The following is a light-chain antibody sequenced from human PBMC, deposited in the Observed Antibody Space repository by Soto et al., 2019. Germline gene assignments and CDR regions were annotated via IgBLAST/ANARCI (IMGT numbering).Light chain of an antibody. CDR1: SSNIGSNT. J-gene: IGLJ2*01. V-gene: IGLV1-44*01. Sequence: QSVLTQPPSASGTPGQRVTISCSGSSSNIGSNTVNWYQQLPGTAPKLLMYSNNQRPSGVPDRFSGSKSGTSASLAISGLQSDHESDYYCTAWDDSLNILLFGGGTKLTVL. CDR2: SNN. CDR3: TAWDDSLNILL.